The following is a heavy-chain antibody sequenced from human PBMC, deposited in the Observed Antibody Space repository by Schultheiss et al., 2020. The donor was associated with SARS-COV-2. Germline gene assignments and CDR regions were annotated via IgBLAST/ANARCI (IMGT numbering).Heavy chain of an antibody. V-gene: IGHV4-38-2*02. Sequence: SETLSLTRAVSGASISSGYYWGWMRQPPGMGLEWIGYIYNSGSTYYNPSLKSRVTISVDTSKNQFSLKLSSVTAADTAVYYCAREYCSGGSCYPDYWGQGTLVTVSS. CDR1: GASISSGYY. CDR2: IYNSGST. J-gene: IGHJ4*02. D-gene: IGHD2-15*01. CDR3: AREYCSGGSCYPDY.